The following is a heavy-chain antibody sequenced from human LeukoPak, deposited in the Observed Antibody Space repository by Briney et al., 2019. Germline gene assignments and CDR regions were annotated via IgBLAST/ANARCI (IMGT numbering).Heavy chain of an antibody. CDR3: AKVDNWKYAHHDF. J-gene: IGHJ4*02. CDR1: GFTFSSYS. D-gene: IGHD1-1*01. CDR2: IPYHGFTK. V-gene: IGHV3-30*18. Sequence: GGSLRLSCAASGFTFSSYSMNWVRQAPGKGLEWVAVIPYHGFTKNYADSVQGRFTISRDNSKYTLSLQMNSLRDDDTAVYYCAKVDNWKYAHHDFWGQGTLVTVSS.